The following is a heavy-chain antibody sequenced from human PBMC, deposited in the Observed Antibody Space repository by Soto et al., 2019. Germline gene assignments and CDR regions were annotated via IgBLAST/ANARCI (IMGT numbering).Heavy chain of an antibody. D-gene: IGHD6-6*01. J-gene: IGHJ5*02. V-gene: IGHV4-61*01. CDR3: AREQLPLGWFDP. CDR2: IYYSGST. CDR1: GFSVSSGSYY. Sequence: SETLSLTCTVSGFSVSSGSYYWSWIRQPPGKGLEWIGYIYYSGSTNYNPSLKSRVTISVDTSKNQFSLKLSSVTAADTAVYYCAREQLPLGWFDPWGQGTLVTVSS.